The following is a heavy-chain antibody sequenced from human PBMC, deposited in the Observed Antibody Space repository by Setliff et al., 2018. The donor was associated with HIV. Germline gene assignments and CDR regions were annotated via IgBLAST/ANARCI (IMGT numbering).Heavy chain of an antibody. V-gene: IGHV4-59*11. D-gene: IGHD5-18*01. J-gene: IGHJ5*02. CDR1: GYSISSHY. CDR3: ARVTWIQLWLGWFDP. CDR2: IYYTATA. Sequence: SETLSLTCTVSGYSISSHYWSWIRQPPGEGLEWIGYIYYTATAVYNPALEDRVTISIDTSKNQFSLKLNSVTAADTAVYFCARVTWIQLWLGWFDPWGQGTLVTVSS.